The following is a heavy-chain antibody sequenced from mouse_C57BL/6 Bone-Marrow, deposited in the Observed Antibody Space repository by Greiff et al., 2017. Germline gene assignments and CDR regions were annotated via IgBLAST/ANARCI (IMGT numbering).Heavy chain of an antibody. J-gene: IGHJ4*01. CDR3: ARRGLITTVVASYYYAMDY. CDR1: GYNFTSYW. Sequence: VQLQQPGAELVKPGASVKLSCKASGYNFTSYWMHWVKQRPGQGLAWIGMIHPNSGSTNYNEKFKSKATLTVDKSSSPAYMQLSSLTSEDSAVYYCARRGLITTVVASYYYAMDYWGQGTSVTVSS. V-gene: IGHV1-64*01. CDR2: IHPNSGST. D-gene: IGHD1-1*01.